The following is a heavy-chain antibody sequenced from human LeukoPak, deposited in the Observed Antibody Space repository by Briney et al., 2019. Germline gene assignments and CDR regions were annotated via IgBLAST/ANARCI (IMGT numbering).Heavy chain of an antibody. CDR1: GGSLSSHY. CDR3: ARESGSDSSGYLGAGWFDP. Sequence: SETLSLTCTVSGGSLSSHYWSWIRQPPGKGLEWIGYIYYSGSTNYNPSLKSRVTISVDTSKNQFSLKLSSVTAADTAVYYCARESGSDSSGYLGAGWFDPWGQGTLVTVSS. J-gene: IGHJ5*02. CDR2: IYYSGST. D-gene: IGHD3-22*01. V-gene: IGHV4-59*11.